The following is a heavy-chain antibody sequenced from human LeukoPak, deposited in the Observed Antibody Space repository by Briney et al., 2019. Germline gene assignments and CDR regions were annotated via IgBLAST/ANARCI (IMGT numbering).Heavy chain of an antibody. Sequence: GGSLRLSCTASGFTFGDYAMSWVRQAPGKGLEWVGFIRSKAYGGTTEYAASVKGRFTISRDDSKSIAYLQMNSLKTEDTAVYYCTRAPYYDFWGVYFTYYYYYRDVWGKGTTVTVSS. V-gene: IGHV3-49*04. CDR1: GFTFGDYA. CDR3: TRAPYYDFWGVYFTYYYYYRDV. CDR2: IRSKAYGGTT. D-gene: IGHD3-3*01. J-gene: IGHJ6*03.